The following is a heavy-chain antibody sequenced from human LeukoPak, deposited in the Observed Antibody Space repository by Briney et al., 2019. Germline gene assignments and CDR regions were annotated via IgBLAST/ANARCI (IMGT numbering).Heavy chain of an antibody. J-gene: IGHJ3*02. CDR3: ARSLTGYYPDAFDI. D-gene: IGHD3-9*01. CDR1: GFTFSSYS. Sequence: GGSLRLSCAASGFTFSSYSMNWVRQAPGKGLEWVSSISSSSSYIYYADSVKGRFTISRDNAKNPLYLQMNSLRAEDTAVYYCARSLTGYYPDAFDIWGQGTMVTVSS. CDR2: ISSSSSYI. V-gene: IGHV3-21*01.